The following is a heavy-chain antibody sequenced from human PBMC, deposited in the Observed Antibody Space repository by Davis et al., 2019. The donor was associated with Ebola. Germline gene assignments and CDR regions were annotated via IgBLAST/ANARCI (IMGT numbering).Heavy chain of an antibody. J-gene: IGHJ4*02. V-gene: IGHV3-66*01. CDR3: ARFVDTASY. CDR1: GFTVSSNY. CDR2: IYSGGST. Sequence: GESLKISCSASGFTVSSNYMSWVRQAPGKGLEWVSLIYSGGSTYYADSVKGRFTISRENAKSSLYLQMNSLRAEDTAVYYCARFVDTASYWGQGTLVTVSS. D-gene: IGHD5-18*01.